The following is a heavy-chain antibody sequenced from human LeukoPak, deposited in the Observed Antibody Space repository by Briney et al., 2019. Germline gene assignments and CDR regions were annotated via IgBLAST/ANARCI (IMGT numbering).Heavy chain of an antibody. V-gene: IGHV4-59*01. CDR2: IYYSGST. CDR3: ARAQNYYYGMDV. CDR1: GGSISSYY. Sequence: SETLSLTCTVSGGSISSYYWSWIRQPPGKGLEWIGYIYYSGSTNYNPSLKSRVTISVDTSKNQFSLKLSSVTAADTAVYYCARAQNYYYGMDVWGQGTTATVS. J-gene: IGHJ6*02.